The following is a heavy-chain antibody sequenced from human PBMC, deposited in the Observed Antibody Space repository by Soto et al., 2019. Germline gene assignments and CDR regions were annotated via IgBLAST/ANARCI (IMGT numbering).Heavy chain of an antibody. CDR1: GGSISSSNW. CDR3: ARSPQWLASSFDY. CDR2: IYHSGST. V-gene: IGHV4-4*02. D-gene: IGHD6-19*01. Sequence: SETLSLTCAVSGGSISSSNWWSWVRQPPGKGLEWIGEIYHSGSTNYNPPLKSRVTISVDKSKNQFSLKLSSVTAADTAVYYCARSPQWLASSFDYWGQGTRVTVS. J-gene: IGHJ4*02.